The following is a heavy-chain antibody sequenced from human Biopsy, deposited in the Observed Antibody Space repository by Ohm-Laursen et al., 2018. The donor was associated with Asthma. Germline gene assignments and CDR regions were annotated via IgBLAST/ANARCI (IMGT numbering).Heavy chain of an antibody. J-gene: IGHJ1*01. CDR1: GFTFSSYG. Sequence: SLRLSCAASGFTFSSYGMDWVRQAPGKGLEWVALMSYDGSIKDYADSVKGRFTISRDNSMNTLYLHMNSLRAEDTAVYYCARTFHFWSPYHAEHYQLWGQGTLVTVPS. CDR3: ARTFHFWSPYHAEHYQL. V-gene: IGHV3-33*05. CDR2: MSYDGSIK. D-gene: IGHD3-3*02.